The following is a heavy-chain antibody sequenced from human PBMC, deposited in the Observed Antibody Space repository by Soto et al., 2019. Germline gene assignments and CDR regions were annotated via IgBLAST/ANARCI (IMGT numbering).Heavy chain of an antibody. CDR1: GYTFTAYY. D-gene: IGHD4-17*01. J-gene: IGHJ4*02. CDR3: AKGRDYGGNYRDS. Sequence: ASVKVSCKASGYTFTAYYMHGVRQPPGQGLEWMGWINPNSGGTNYAQKFQGRVTMTRDTSISTAYMELNSLRAEDTAVYYCAKGRDYGGNYRDSWGQGTLVTVSS. V-gene: IGHV1-2*02. CDR2: INPNSGGT.